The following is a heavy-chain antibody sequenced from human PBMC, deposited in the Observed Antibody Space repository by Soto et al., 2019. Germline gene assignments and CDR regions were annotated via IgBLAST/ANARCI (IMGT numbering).Heavy chain of an antibody. CDR2: VNHSGST. D-gene: IGHD6-6*01. Sequence: PSDTLSLTCAVYGGSFSVYYWSWIRQPPGKGLEWIGEVNHSGSTNYNPSLKSRVTISVDTSKNQFSLKLSSVTAADTAVYYCASAARGIAARAFDYWGQGTLVTVSS. V-gene: IGHV4-34*01. CDR3: ASAARGIAARAFDY. J-gene: IGHJ4*02. CDR1: GGSFSVYY.